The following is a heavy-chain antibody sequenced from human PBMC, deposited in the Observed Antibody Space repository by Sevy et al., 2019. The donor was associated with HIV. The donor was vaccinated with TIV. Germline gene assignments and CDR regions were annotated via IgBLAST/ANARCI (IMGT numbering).Heavy chain of an antibody. Sequence: ASVKVSCRASGYTFTSYKITWVRQAPGQGLECMGWISAFNGDSNYAQTFQGRVTMTTDTSTIKAYMELRSLRSDDTAVYYCARAYCSSGRCYSLAYWGQGTLVTVSS. V-gene: IGHV1-18*01. CDR2: ISAFNGDS. D-gene: IGHD2-15*01. J-gene: IGHJ4*02. CDR1: GYTFTSYK. CDR3: ARAYCSSGRCYSLAY.